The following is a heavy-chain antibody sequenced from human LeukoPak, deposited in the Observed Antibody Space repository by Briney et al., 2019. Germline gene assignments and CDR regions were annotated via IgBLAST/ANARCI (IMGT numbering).Heavy chain of an antibody. D-gene: IGHD6-19*01. J-gene: IGHJ4*02. V-gene: IGHV3-48*03. CDR3: ARGPSVGSGWSPDY. CDR1: GYTFKNYE. Sequence: GGSLRLSCAASGYTFKNYEMYWVHQAPGKGLEWVSYISSSGSPIYYADSVKGRFTISRDNAKNSLYLQMNSLRAEDTAVYYCARGPSVGSGWSPDYWGQGTLVTVSS. CDR2: ISSSGSPI.